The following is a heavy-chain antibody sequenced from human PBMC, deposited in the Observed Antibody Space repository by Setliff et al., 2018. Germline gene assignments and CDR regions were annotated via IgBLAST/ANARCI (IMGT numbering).Heavy chain of an antibody. Sequence: PGVSLRLSCAASGFTFSSYSMNWVRQAPGKGLEWVSSISSSSSYIYYADSVKGRFTISRDNAKNSLYLQMNSLRAEDTAVYYCARDYLRSNYDFWSGPPNWFDPWGQGTLVTVSS. V-gene: IGHV3-21*01. J-gene: IGHJ5*02. D-gene: IGHD3-3*01. CDR1: GFTFSSYS. CDR3: ARDYLRSNYDFWSGPPNWFDP. CDR2: ISSSSSYI.